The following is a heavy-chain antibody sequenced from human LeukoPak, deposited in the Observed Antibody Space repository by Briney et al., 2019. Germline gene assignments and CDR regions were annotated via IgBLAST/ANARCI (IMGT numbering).Heavy chain of an antibody. CDR1: GYTFTSYG. CDR2: ISAYNGNT. J-gene: IGHJ6*02. CDR3: ARGPWASPLYDFWSGYPYYYYGMDV. Sequence: ASVKVSCKASGYTFTSYGISWVRQAPGQGLEWMGWISAYNGNTNYAQKLQGRVTMTTDTSTSTAYMELRSLRSDDTAVYYCARGPWASPLYDFWSGYPYYYYGMDVWGQGTTVTVSS. D-gene: IGHD3-3*01. V-gene: IGHV1-18*01.